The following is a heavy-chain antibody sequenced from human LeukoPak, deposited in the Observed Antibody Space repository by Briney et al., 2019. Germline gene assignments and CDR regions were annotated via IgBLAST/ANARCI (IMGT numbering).Heavy chain of an antibody. CDR2: NNHIGST. CDR3: ARLGPSGYDNYFDY. CDR1: GGSVITYY. Sequence: SITGTVSGGSVITYYWSWIRQPPGKGLEWIGYNNHIGSTNYNPSLKSRVTISVDTSKNQFSLKLTSVTAADTAVYYCARLGPSGYDNYFDYWGQGTLVTVSS. J-gene: IGHJ4*02. V-gene: IGHV4-59*02. D-gene: IGHD5-12*01.